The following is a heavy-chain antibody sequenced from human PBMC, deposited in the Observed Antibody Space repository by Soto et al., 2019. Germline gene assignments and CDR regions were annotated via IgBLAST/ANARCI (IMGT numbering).Heavy chain of an antibody. V-gene: IGHV3-23*01. D-gene: IGHD5-12*01. CDR3: ARDREWLQSTAAMDV. J-gene: IGHJ6*02. CDR2: ISGSGGSI. CDR1: GFTFSSYA. Sequence: GGSLRLSCAASGFTFSSYAMSWVRQAPGKGLEWVSAISGSGGSIYYADSVKGRFTISRDNAKNSLYLQMNSLRDEDTAVYYCARDREWLQSTAAMDVWGQGTTVTVSS.